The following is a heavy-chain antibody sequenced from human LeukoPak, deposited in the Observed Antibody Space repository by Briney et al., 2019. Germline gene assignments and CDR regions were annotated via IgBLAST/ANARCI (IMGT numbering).Heavy chain of an antibody. CDR1: GYTFTGYY. V-gene: IGHV1-2*02. CDR2: INPNSGGT. CDR3: ARFGLGKHIEVAGIPFDI. D-gene: IGHD6-19*01. Sequence: SVKVSCKASGYTFTGYYMHWVRQAPGQGLEWMGWINPNSGGTNYAQKFQGRVTMTRDTSTSTAYMELRSLRSDDTAVYYCARFGLGKHIEVAGIPFDIWGQGTMVTVSS. J-gene: IGHJ3*02.